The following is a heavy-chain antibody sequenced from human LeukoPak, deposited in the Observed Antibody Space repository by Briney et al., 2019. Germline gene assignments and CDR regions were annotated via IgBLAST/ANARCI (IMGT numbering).Heavy chain of an antibody. CDR3: ARRSGIAVAGAFDY. V-gene: IGHV3-21*01. CDR2: ISSSSSYI. Sequence: GGSLRLSCAASGFTFSSYTMNWVRQAPGKGLQSVSSISSSSSYIYYADSLKGRFTIFRDNAKNSLYLQMNSLRAEDTAVYYCARRSGIAVAGAFDYWGQGTLVTVSS. D-gene: IGHD6-19*01. J-gene: IGHJ4*02. CDR1: GFTFSSYT.